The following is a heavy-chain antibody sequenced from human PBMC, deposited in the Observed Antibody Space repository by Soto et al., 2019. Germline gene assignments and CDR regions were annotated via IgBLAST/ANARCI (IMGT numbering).Heavy chain of an antibody. D-gene: IGHD3-10*01. V-gene: IGHV3-49*04. CDR2: IRSKGSGGTS. J-gene: IGHJ3*01. CDR1: GFTFSDYA. CDR3: TRDQPITP. Sequence: GGSLRLPCTASGFTFSDYAMSWVRQAPGKGLEWVGFIRSKGSGGTSEYAASVKGRFTFSRDDSKSIAYLQMNSLKIEDTAVYYCTRDQPITPWGQGTMVTVSS.